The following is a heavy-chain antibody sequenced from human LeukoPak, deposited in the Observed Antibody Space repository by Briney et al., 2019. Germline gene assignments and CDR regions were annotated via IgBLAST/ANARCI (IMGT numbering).Heavy chain of an antibody. J-gene: IGHJ6*03. D-gene: IGHD3-3*01. CDR2: ISGSGGST. CDR3: AKSGDYDFWSGYSHYYYYYMDV. V-gene: IGHV3-23*01. Sequence: GGSLRLSCAASGFSFSIYAMGWVGQAPGKGLEWVSAISGSGGSTYYADSVKGRFTISRDNSKNTLYLQMNSLRAEDTAVYYCAKSGDYDFWSGYSHYYYYYMDVWGKGTTVTVSS. CDR1: GFSFSIYA.